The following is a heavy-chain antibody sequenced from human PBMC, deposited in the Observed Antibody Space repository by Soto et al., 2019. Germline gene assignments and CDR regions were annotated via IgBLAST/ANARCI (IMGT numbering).Heavy chain of an antibody. J-gene: IGHJ5*02. CDR2: ISGSGGST. CDR3: GKYGGRGAIFGVFYWFDP. V-gene: IGHV3-23*01. CDR1: GFTFSSYA. D-gene: IGHD3-3*01. Sequence: EVQLLESGGGLVQPGGSLRLSCAASGFTFSSYAMSWVRQAPGKGLEWVSAISGSGGSTYYADSVKGRFTISRDNSKNTLYLQMTSLRGEDTAVYYGGKYGGRGAIFGVFYWFDPWGQGTLVTVSS.